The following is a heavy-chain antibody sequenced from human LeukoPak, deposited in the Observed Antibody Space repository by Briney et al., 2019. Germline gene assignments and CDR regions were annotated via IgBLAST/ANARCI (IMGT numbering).Heavy chain of an antibody. CDR3: AGGLSDYYYTVGY. D-gene: IGHD3-22*01. CDR2: INSDGSNT. V-gene: IGHV3-74*01. J-gene: IGHJ4*02. Sequence: SGGSVRLSCTPSGFTVTNYWMHWVRQAPGKGLVWVSCINSDGSNTNYAASVKGRFTISRDKARNTLCLQMNSLRAEDTAVYYCAGGLSDYYYTVGYWGQGTLVTVSS. CDR1: GFTVTNYW.